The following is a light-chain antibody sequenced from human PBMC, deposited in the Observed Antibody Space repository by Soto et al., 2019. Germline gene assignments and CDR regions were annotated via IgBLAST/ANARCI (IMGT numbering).Light chain of an antibody. Sequence: TLSVSKKNRDTITARASQSISSWLAWYQQKPGKAPKLLIYDASSLESGVPARFSGSGSGTEFTLTISSLQPEDFAPYYCQQSTSYPITFGDRTKV. CDR3: QQSTSYPIT. CDR2: DAS. CDR1: QSISSW. V-gene: IGKV1-5*01. J-gene: IGKJ4*01.